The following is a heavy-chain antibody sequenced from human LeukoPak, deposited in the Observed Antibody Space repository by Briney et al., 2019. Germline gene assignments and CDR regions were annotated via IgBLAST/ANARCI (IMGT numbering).Heavy chain of an antibody. V-gene: IGHV4-59*11. J-gene: IGHJ4*02. CDR3: ARDLGSGEYDY. D-gene: IGHD3-10*01. CDR2: IPNRGTP. CDR1: GGSISRHY. Sequence: SETLSLTCTVSGGSISRHYWSWIRQPPGKGLEWIGYIPNRGTPTYNPSLKSRVTISVDTSKNQFSLKLSSVTAANTAVYYCARDLGSGEYDYWGQGTLVTVSS.